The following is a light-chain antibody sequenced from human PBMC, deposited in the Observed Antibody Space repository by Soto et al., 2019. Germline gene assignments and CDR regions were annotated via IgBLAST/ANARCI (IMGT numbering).Light chain of an antibody. CDR2: EGT. CDR3: CSYAGGXTYV. J-gene: IGLJ1*01. V-gene: IGLV2-23*01. Sequence: QSSLTQPASVSGSPGQSITISCTGTTRDVGAYNLLSWYQRLPGKAPKLLIFEGTKRPSGVSSRFSGSKSGNTASLTIFGLRAEDEADYFCCSYAGGXTYVVGTGTKVXVX. CDR1: TRDVGAYNL.